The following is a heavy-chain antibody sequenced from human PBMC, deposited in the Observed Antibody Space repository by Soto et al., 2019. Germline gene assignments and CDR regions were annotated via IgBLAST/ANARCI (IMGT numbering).Heavy chain of an antibody. Sequence: ASGKVSGKASGYTFTSYAMHWVRQAPGQRLEWMGIINPSGGITNDAQKFQDRVTMTSDTSTSTVYMELSSLRSEDTAVYYCARGISTTRYYYYYGMDVWGQGTTVTVSS. V-gene: IGHV1-46*01. CDR1: GYTFTSYA. CDR2: INPSGGIT. D-gene: IGHD2-2*01. CDR3: ARGISTTRYYYYYGMDV. J-gene: IGHJ6*02.